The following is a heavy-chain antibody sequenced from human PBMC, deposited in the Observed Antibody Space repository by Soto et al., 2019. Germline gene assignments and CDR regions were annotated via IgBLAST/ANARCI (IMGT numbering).Heavy chain of an antibody. CDR1: GSTFANAW. CDR2: VRSKADGGTT. D-gene: IGHD1-7*01. J-gene: IGHJ4*02. Sequence: VGSLRLSCAASGSTFANAWMSWVRQAPGKGLEWVGRVRSKADGGTTDYAAPVKGRFTISRDDSENTLYLQMNSLKIDDTAVYYCRRDWDYPVLWGQGTLVTVSS. V-gene: IGHV3-15*01. CDR3: RRDWDYPVL.